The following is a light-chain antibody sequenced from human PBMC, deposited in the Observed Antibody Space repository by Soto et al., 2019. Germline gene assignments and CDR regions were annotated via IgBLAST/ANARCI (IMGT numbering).Light chain of an antibody. CDR2: ATS. J-gene: IGKJ2*01. CDR1: QSISSY. CDR3: QQSYSTPYT. V-gene: IGKV1-39*01. Sequence: DIQMTQSPSSLSASVGDRVTITCRASQSISSYLNWYQQRPGKAPKLLLYATSSLQSEVPSRFSGSGSGTDFTLTISSLQPDDFATYYCQQSYSTPYTFGQGTKLEIK.